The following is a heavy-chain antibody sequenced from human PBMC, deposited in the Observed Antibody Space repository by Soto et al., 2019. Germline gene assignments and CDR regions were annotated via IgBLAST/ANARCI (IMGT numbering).Heavy chain of an antibody. CDR2: ISAYNGNT. Sequence: GASVKVSCKASGYTFTSYGISWVRQAPGQGLEWMGWISAYNGNTNYAQKLQGRVTMTTDTSTSTAYMELRSLRSDDTAVYYCARDWRRAGLNWFDPWGQGTLVTVSS. CDR1: GYTFTSYG. CDR3: ARDWRRAGLNWFDP. V-gene: IGHV1-18*01. D-gene: IGHD6-19*01. J-gene: IGHJ5*02.